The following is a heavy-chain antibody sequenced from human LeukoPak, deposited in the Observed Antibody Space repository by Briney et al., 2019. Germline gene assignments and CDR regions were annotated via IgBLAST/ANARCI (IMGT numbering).Heavy chain of an antibody. CDR1: GGSISSYY. V-gene: IGHV4-59*01. D-gene: IGHD3-10*01. Sequence: SETLSLTCTVSGGSISSYYWSWIRQPPGKGLEWIGYIYYSGSTNYNPSLKSRVTISVDTSKNQFSLKLSSVTAADTAVYYCARDRGDGKSPDYFDYWGQGTLVTVSS. CDR3: ARDRGDGKSPDYFDY. J-gene: IGHJ4*02. CDR2: IYYSGST.